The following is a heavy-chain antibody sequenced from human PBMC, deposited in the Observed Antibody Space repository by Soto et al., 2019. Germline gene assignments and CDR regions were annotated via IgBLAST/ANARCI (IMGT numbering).Heavy chain of an antibody. Sequence: QVQLQESGPGVVKPSETLSLTCTISGGSISGYYWTWIRQSPGKGLEYIGYIYSGNTNYNTSLNSRITISVDTSKKPYSLKLSFVTAADTAVYYCGRNSSHCDSAYWGQGTLVTVSS. D-gene: IGHD2-21*01. V-gene: IGHV4-59*08. CDR1: GGSISGYY. CDR2: IYSGNT. J-gene: IGHJ4*02. CDR3: GRNSSHCDSAY.